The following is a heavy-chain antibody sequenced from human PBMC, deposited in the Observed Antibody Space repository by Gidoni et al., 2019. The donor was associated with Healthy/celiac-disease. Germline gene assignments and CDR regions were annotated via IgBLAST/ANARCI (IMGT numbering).Heavy chain of an antibody. CDR1: GFTFSNVW. CDR2: IKTKIDGETT. Sequence: EVQLVESGGGVVKHGGSLRLAGGASGFTFSNVWINWVRQAPGKGLEWVGRIKTKIDGETTDYTAPVKGRFTISRDDSKHMLFLQMNSLKIEDTGVYYCATDWARIAAGSWGQGTLVTVSS. J-gene: IGHJ5*02. D-gene: IGHD6-13*01. V-gene: IGHV3-15*07. CDR3: ATDWARIAAGS.